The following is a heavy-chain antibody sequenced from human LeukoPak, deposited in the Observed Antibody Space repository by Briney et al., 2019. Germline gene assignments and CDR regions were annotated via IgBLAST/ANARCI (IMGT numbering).Heavy chain of an antibody. CDR3: ARVNEAVAGTDY. J-gene: IGHJ4*02. CDR1: GFTVSDNY. CDR2: ISGGGST. V-gene: IGHV3-53*01. Sequence: PGGSLRLSCAASGFTVSDNYTSWVRQAPGKGLEWVSAISGGGSTYYADSVKDRFTISRDNAKNSLYLQMNSLRAEDTAVYYCARVNEAVAGTDYWGQGTLVTVSS. D-gene: IGHD6-19*01.